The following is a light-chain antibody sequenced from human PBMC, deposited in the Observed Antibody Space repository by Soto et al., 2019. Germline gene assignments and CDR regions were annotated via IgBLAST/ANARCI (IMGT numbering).Light chain of an antibody. V-gene: IGKV1-27*01. CDR2: EAS. J-gene: IGKJ1*01. CDR3: HQYNNWPPWT. CDR1: QGIRHY. Sequence: DIQLTQSPSSLSSSLGDRATLTCRSSQGIRHYLAWYQKKPGKVPNLLLFEASNLQSGVPSRFRGGGSGTELTLTISSLQSEDFAVYYCHQYNNWPPWTFGQGTKVDI.